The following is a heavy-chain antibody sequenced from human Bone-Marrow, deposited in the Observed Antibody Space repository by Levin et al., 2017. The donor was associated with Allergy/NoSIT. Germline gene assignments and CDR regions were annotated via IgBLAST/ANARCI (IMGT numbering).Heavy chain of an antibody. J-gene: IGHJ4*02. CDR1: GGSISSYY. D-gene: IGHD3-22*01. CDR2: IYYSGST. V-gene: IGHV4-59*08. CDR3: ARHYYDSSGYFVLDY. Sequence: SETLSLTCTVSGGSISSYYWSWIRQPPGKGLEWIGYIYYSGSTNYNPSLKSRVTISVDTSKNQFSLKLSSVTAADTAVYYCARHYYDSSGYFVLDYWGQGTLVTVSS.